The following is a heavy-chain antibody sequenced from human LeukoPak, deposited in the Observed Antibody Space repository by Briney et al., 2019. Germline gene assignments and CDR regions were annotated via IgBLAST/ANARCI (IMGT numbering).Heavy chain of an antibody. V-gene: IGHV3-64*01. J-gene: IGHJ4*02. D-gene: IGHD2-15*01. CDR1: GFTFSSYG. CDR3: ARGCSGGKCYYEY. CDR2: ISSNVGST. Sequence: PGGSLRLSCAASGFTFSSYGMHWVRQAPGKGLEYVSAISSNVGSTYYANSVKGRFTISRDNSKNTLYLQIGRLRAEETPVYYCARGCSGGKCYYEYWGQGTLVTVS.